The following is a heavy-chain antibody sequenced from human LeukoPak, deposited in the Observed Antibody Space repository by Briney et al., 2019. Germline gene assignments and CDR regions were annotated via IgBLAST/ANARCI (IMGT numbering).Heavy chain of an antibody. CDR1: GGSISSYY. V-gene: IGHV4-4*09. CDR2: IYTSGST. J-gene: IGHJ4*02. Sequence: PSETLSLTCTVSGGSISSYYWSWIRQPPGKGLEWIGYIYTSGSTNYNPSLKSRVTISVDTSKNQFSLKLSSVTAADTAVYYCARGWGFYFDYWGQGTLVTVSS. D-gene: IGHD2-21*01. CDR3: ARGWGFYFDY.